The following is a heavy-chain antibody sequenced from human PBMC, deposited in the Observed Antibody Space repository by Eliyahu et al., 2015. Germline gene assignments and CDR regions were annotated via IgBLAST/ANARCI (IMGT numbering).Heavy chain of an antibody. CDR1: GFTFDTYA. Sequence: VQLLESGGGLVQSGGSLRLSCAASGFTFDTYAMSWVRQAPGKGLEWISAISGSGGSTYYADSVKGRFTIPQDQFQNTLYLRKKTPRAHDTAAYYCAKERAWVGATAGYMDVWGKGTTVTVSS. J-gene: IGHJ6*03. V-gene: IGHV3-23*01. CDR2: ISGSGGST. CDR3: AKERAWVGATAGYMDV. D-gene: IGHD1-26*01.